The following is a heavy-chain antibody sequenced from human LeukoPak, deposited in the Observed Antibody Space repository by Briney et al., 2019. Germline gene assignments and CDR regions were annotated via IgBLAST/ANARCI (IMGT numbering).Heavy chain of an antibody. Sequence: GGSLRLSCAASGFTFGSYGMYWVRQAPGKGLEWVAVIWYDGTNRFYADSVKGRFTISRDNSKNTLYLQMNSLRTEDTAVYYCAREEENAIDIWGQGTMVTVSS. CDR2: IWYDGTNR. CDR1: GFTFGSYG. V-gene: IGHV3-33*07. D-gene: IGHD5-24*01. J-gene: IGHJ3*02. CDR3: AREEENAIDI.